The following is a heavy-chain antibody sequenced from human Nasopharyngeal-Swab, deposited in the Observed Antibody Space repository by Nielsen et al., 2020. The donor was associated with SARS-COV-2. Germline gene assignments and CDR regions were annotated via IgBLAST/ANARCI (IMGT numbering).Heavy chain of an antibody. CDR1: GFTFSSYA. CDR3: AAGGDSSSSTFDY. CDR2: FSGSGGST. Sequence: GGSLTLSCAASGFTFSSYAMSWVRQAPGKGLEWVSAFSGSGGSTYYADSVKGRFTISRDNSKNTLYLQMNSLRAEDTAVYYCAAGGDSSSSTFDYWGQGTLVTVSS. D-gene: IGHD6-6*01. J-gene: IGHJ4*02. V-gene: IGHV3-23*01.